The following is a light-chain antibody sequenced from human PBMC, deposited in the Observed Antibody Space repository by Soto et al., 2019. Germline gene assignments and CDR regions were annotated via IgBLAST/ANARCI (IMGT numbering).Light chain of an antibody. V-gene: IGKV1-9*01. J-gene: IGKJ1*01. CDR1: QGISSY. Sequence: IPLTQSPSSLSASVGDRVTITCRASQGISSYLAWYQQKPGKAPNLLIYAASTLQSGVPSRFSGSGSETDFTLTISSLQPEDVATYYCQQLNSYPRTFGQGTKVEIK. CDR2: AAS. CDR3: QQLNSYPRT.